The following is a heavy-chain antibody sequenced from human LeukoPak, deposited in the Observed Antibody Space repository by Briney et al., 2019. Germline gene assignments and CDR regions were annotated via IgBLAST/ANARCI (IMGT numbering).Heavy chain of an antibody. J-gene: IGHJ5*02. Sequence: SETLSLTCAVYGGSFSGYYWSWIRQPPGKGLEWIGEINHSGSTNYNPSLKSRVTISVDTSKNQFSLKLSSVTAADTAVYYCARGLYYYDSSGSWDWFDPWGQGALVTVSS. CDR2: INHSGST. V-gene: IGHV4-34*01. D-gene: IGHD3-22*01. CDR1: GGSFSGYY. CDR3: ARGLYYYDSSGSWDWFDP.